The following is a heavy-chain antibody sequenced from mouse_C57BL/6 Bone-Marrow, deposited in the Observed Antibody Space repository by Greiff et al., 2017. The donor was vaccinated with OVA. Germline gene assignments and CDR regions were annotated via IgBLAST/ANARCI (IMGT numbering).Heavy chain of an antibody. D-gene: IGHD2-1*01. V-gene: IGHV14-2*01. Sequence: EVKLVESGAELVKPGASVKLSCTASGFNIKDYYMHWVKQRPEQGLEWIGRIDPEDGETKYAPKFQGKATITADTSSNTAYLQLSSLTSEDTAVYYCAGDYYRAWVAYWGQGTLVTVSA. J-gene: IGHJ3*01. CDR3: AGDYYRAWVAY. CDR2: IDPEDGET. CDR1: GFNIKDYY.